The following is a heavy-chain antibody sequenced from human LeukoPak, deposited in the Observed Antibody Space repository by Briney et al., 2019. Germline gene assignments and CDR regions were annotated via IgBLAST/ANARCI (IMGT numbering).Heavy chain of an antibody. V-gene: IGHV4-59*01. Sequence: SETLSLTCIVSGGSLSIYYWNWLRQPPGKGLEWIGYIYNSGSTDYNPSLKRRVTISADTSKNQFSLKLTSVTAADTAVYYCARDRDLGSWGQGILVTVSS. CDR2: IYNSGST. CDR1: GGSLSIYY. J-gene: IGHJ4*02. CDR3: ARDRDLGS.